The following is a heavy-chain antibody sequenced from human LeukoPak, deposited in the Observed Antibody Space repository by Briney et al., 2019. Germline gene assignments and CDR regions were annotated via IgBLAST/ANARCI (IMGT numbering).Heavy chain of an antibody. CDR1: GGSFSGYY. J-gene: IGHJ4*02. CDR3: ARRFSVGSFDY. D-gene: IGHD3-10*01. Sequence: SETLSLTCAVYGGSFSGYYWSWIRQPPGKGLEWIGSIYYSGSTYYNPSLKSRVTISVDTSKNQFSLKLSSVTAADTAVYYCARRFSVGSFDYWGQGTLVTVSS. CDR2: IYYSGST. V-gene: IGHV4-34*01.